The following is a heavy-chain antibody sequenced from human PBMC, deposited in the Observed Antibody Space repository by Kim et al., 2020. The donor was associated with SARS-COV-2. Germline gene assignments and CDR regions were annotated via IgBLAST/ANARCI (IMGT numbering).Heavy chain of an antibody. CDR1: NFVFGSFA. D-gene: IGHD3-10*01. CDR3: ARDQTGTVVRGVTAPLKY. CDR2: ISYDGSET. V-gene: IGHV3-30*04. J-gene: IGHJ4*02. Sequence: GGSLRLSCAASNFVFGSFAMHWVRQAPGKGLEWLAFISYDGSETYYADSVKGRFTISRDNSKNSLYLQMNSLTTDDTALYYCARDQTGTVVRGVTAPLKYWGQGTQVIVSS.